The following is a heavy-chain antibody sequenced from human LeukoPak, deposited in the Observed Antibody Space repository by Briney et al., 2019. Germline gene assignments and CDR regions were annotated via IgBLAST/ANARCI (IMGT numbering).Heavy chain of an antibody. CDR1: GFTFSSYA. CDR3: ARTMDYDSSGYYYRDFDY. J-gene: IGHJ4*02. Sequence: GGSLRLSCAASGFTFSSYAMHWVRQAPGKGLERVAVISYDGSNKYYADSVKGRFTISRDNSKNTLYLQMNSLRAEDTAVYYCARTMDYDSSGYYYRDFDYWGQGSLVTVSS. CDR2: ISYDGSNK. V-gene: IGHV3-30*04. D-gene: IGHD3-22*01.